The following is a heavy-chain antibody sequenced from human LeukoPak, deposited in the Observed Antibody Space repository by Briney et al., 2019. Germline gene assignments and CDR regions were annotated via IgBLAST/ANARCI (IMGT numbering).Heavy chain of an antibody. V-gene: IGHV3-48*01. CDR3: ARDYGDYEDYMDV. J-gene: IGHJ6*03. D-gene: IGHD4-17*01. Sequence: PGGSLRLSCAASGFTFSSYSMNWVRQAPGKGLEWVSYISSSSSTIYYADSVKGRFTISRDNAKNSLYLQMNSLRAEDTAVYYCARDYGDYEDYMDVWGKGTTVTVSS. CDR1: GFTFSSYS. CDR2: ISSSSSTI.